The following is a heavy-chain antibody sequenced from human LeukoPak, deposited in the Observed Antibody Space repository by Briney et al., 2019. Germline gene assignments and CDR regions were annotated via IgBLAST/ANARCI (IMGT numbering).Heavy chain of an antibody. V-gene: IGHV3-7*01. CDR3: ARSVSWHYYYGMDV. CDR2: IKQDGSEK. J-gene: IGHJ6*02. Sequence: PGGSLRLSCAASEFTFSSYWMTWVRQAPGKGLEWVANIKQDGSEKYYVDSVKGRSTISRDNAKDSLYLQMNSLRAEDTAVYYCARSVSWHYYYGMDVWGQGTTVTVSS. CDR1: EFTFSSYW. D-gene: IGHD6-13*01.